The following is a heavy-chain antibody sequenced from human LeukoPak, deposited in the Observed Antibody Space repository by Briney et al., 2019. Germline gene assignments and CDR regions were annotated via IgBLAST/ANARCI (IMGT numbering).Heavy chain of an antibody. CDR3: ARDWDY. CDR2: MNTTGST. Sequence: SETLSLTCTVSGDSISIGSYYWSWIRQPAGKVLEWIGHMNTTGSTKYNTSLKSRVTISVDTSNNQFSLKLSSVTAADTAVYYCARDWDYWGQGTLVTVSS. CDR1: GDSISIGSYY. J-gene: IGHJ4*02. V-gene: IGHV4-61*09.